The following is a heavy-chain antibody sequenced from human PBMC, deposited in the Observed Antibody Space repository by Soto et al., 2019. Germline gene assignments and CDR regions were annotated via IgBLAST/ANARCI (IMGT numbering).Heavy chain of an antibody. CDR1: GGSFSGYY. D-gene: IGHD2-15*01. CDR3: ARDGCSGGSCLVADDAFAI. Sequence: SETLSLTCAVYGGSFSGYYWSWIRQPPGKEMEWIGEINHSGSTNYNPSLKSRVTISVDTSKNQYSLKLSSVTAADTAVYYCARDGCSGGSCLVADDAFAIWGQGTMVTVSS. CDR2: INHSGST. V-gene: IGHV4-34*01. J-gene: IGHJ3*02.